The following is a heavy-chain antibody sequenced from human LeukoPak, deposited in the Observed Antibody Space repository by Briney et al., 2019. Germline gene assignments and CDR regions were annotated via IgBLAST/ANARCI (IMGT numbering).Heavy chain of an antibody. CDR3: ARRAVGNSHYYSMAV. CDR2: MNPNSGNT. D-gene: IGHD6-19*01. V-gene: IGHV1-8*03. CDR1: GYTFISYD. Sequence: GASVKVSCKASGYTFISYDINWVRQVTGQGLEWMGWMNPNSGNTGYAQKFQGRVTITRNTSISTAFMELSSLRSEDTAVYYCARRAVGNSHYYSMAVWGKGTTVTVSS. J-gene: IGHJ6*03.